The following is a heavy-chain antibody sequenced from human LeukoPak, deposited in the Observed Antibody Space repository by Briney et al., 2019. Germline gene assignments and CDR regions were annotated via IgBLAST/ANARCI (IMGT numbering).Heavy chain of an antibody. V-gene: IGHV5-51*01. D-gene: IGHD3-10*01. CDR2: IYPSDSQT. CDR1: GYSFSTYW. J-gene: IGHJ3*02. CDR3: ARHIFYGSGSYFAGAFDI. Sequence: GEPLKISCKGSGYSFSTYWIGWVRHMPGKGLEWMGVIYPSDSQTRYSPSFQGQVTISADKSISTAYLQWSSPKASDTAIFYCARHIFYGSGSYFAGAFDIWGQGTMVTVSS.